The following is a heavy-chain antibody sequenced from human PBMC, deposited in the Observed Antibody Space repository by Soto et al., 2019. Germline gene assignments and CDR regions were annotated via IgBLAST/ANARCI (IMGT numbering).Heavy chain of an antibody. CDR2: ISWDGGST. CDR3: AKDIEAAAGPAVGMDV. Sequence: GGSLRLSCAASGFTFDDYTMHWVRQAPGKGLEWVSLISWDGGSTYYADSVKGRFTISRDNSKNSLYLQMNSLRTEDTALYYCAKDIEAAAGPAVGMDVWGQGTTVTVSS. CDR1: GFTFDDYT. D-gene: IGHD6-13*01. J-gene: IGHJ6*02. V-gene: IGHV3-43*01.